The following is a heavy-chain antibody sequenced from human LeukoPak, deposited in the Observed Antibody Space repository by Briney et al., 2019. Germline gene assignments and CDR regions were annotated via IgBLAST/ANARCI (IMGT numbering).Heavy chain of an antibody. CDR3: ARDLGVYGSGTFDP. V-gene: IGHV4-38-2*02. CDR2: IYHSGST. Sequence: SETLSLTCAVPGYSISSGYYWGWIRQPPGKGLEWIGSIYHSGSTYYNPSLKSRVTISVDTSKNQFSLKLSSVTAADTAVYYCARDLGVYGSGTFDPWGQGTLVTVSS. CDR1: GYSISSGYY. D-gene: IGHD3-10*01. J-gene: IGHJ5*02.